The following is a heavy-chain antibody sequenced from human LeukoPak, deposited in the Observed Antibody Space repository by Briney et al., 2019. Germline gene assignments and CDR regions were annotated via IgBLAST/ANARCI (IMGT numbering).Heavy chain of an antibody. Sequence: GGSLRLSCAASGFRFDEYAMHWVRQAPGKGLEWVSGISWNSDSIGYADSVKGRFSISRDNAKNSLYLQMNSLRSEDTALYYCAKGPYDDSSGYNNWFDPWGQGTLVTVSS. CDR3: AKGPYDDSSGYNNWFDP. CDR2: ISWNSDSI. V-gene: IGHV3-9*01. J-gene: IGHJ5*02. CDR1: GFRFDEYA. D-gene: IGHD3-22*01.